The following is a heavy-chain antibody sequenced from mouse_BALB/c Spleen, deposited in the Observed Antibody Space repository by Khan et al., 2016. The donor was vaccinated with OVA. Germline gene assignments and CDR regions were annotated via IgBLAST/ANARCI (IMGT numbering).Heavy chain of an antibody. V-gene: IGHV2-3*01. J-gene: IGHJ4*01. Sequence: QVQLKQSGPGLVAPSQSLSLTCTVSGFSLTSYGVSWVRQPPGKGLEWLGVIWGDGNTNFHSALRSRLSISKDNSKSQVFLKLNSLQTDDTATYYCAKDRGEYALDYWGQGTSVTVSS. CDR3: AKDRGEYALDY. CDR2: IWGDGNT. CDR1: GFSLTSYG.